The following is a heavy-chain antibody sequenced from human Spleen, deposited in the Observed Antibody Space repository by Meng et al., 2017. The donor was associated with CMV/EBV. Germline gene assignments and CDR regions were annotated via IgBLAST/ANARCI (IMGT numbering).Heavy chain of an antibody. J-gene: IGHJ1*01. Sequence: TFTSSDINWVRQATGQGLGWMGWMNPNRGKKGYAQKDKGRVTMTRNTSISTAYMELSSLRSEDTAVYYCARLGGYSSSWYPGVEYFQHWGQGTLVTVSS. V-gene: IGHV1-8*01. CDR2: MNPNRGKK. CDR3: ARLGGYSSSWYPGVEYFQH. CDR1: TFTSSD. D-gene: IGHD6-13*01.